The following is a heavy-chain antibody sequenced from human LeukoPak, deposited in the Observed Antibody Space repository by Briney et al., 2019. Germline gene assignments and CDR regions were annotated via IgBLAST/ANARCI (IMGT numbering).Heavy chain of an antibody. D-gene: IGHD3-10*01. Sequence: PSETLSLTCTVSGYSISSGYYWGWIRQPPGKGLEWIGGIYHSGSTYYNPSLKSRVTISVDTSKNQFSLKLSSVTAADTAVYYCARDWETYYYGSGSYGSAWGQGTLVTVSS. CDR2: IYHSGST. J-gene: IGHJ5*02. CDR1: GYSISSGYY. V-gene: IGHV4-38-2*02. CDR3: ARDWETYYYGSGSYGSA.